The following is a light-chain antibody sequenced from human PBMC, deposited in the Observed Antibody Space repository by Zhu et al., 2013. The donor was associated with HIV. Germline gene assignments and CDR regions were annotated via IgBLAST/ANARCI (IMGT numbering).Light chain of an antibody. V-gene: IGLV1-44*01. J-gene: IGLJ3*02. CDR2: SSS. CDR3: CSYAGSTTWV. CDR1: SSNIGSNT. Sequence: QSVLTQPPSASGTPGQRVTISCSGSSSNIGSNTVSWYQQLPGTAPKLLIYSSSQRPSRVPDRFSGSKSGTSASLAISGLQSEDEADYYCCSYAGSTTWVFGGGTKLTVL.